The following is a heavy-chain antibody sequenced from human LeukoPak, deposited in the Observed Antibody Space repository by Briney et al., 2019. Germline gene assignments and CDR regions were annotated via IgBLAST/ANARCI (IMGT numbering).Heavy chain of an antibody. V-gene: IGHV3-30-3*01. Sequence: GGSLRLSCAASGFTFSSYAMHWVRQAPGKGLEWVAVISFDGSNTYYADSVKGRFTISRDNSKNTLYLQMNSLRAEDTAVYYCARDYSSASFLDAFDIWGQGTMVTVSS. D-gene: IGHD6-19*01. CDR3: ARDYSSASFLDAFDI. J-gene: IGHJ3*02. CDR1: GFTFSSYA. CDR2: ISFDGSNT.